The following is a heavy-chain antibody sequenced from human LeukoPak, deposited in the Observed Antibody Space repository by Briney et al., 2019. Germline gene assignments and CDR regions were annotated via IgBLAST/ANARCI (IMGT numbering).Heavy chain of an antibody. CDR2: INPSGGST. CDR3: ARDRWYYDSSGYYRHDAFDI. Sequence: EASVKVSCKASGYTFTSYYMHWVRQAPGQGLEWMGIINPSGGSTSYAQKFQGRVTMTRDTSTSTVYMELSSLRSEDTAVYYCARDRWYYDSSGYYRHDAFDIWGQGTMVTVSS. D-gene: IGHD3-22*01. CDR1: GYTFTSYY. V-gene: IGHV1-46*01. J-gene: IGHJ3*02.